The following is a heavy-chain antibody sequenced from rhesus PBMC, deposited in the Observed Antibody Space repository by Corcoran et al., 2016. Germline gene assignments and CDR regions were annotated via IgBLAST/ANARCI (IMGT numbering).Heavy chain of an antibody. Sequence: QVQLQESGPGLVKPSETLSLACGVSGGSISDDYYWSWLRQPPGKGLEWIGDIYGSGGGTNYNPSLKNRVTISIDTSKNQFSLRLSSVTAADTAVYYCARDHRGYSGYSLRHNRFDVWGAGVLVTVSS. V-gene: IGHV4-106*01. J-gene: IGHJ5-1*01. CDR3: ARDHRGYSGYSLRHNRFDV. D-gene: IGHD5-30*01. CDR1: GGSISDDYY. CDR2: IYGSGGGT.